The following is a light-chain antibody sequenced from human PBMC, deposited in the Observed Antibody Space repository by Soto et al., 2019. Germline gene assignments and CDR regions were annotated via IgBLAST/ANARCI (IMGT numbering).Light chain of an antibody. CDR3: CSYAGSDPEDVV. CDR1: SSDVGGYNY. CDR2: DVS. V-gene: IGLV2-11*01. J-gene: IGLJ2*01. Sequence: QSALTQPRSVSGSPGQSVTISCTGTSSDVGGYNYVSWYQQHPGKAPKLMIYDVSKRPSGVPDRFSGSKSGNTASLTISGLQAEDEADYYCCSYAGSDPEDVVFGGGTKVTVL.